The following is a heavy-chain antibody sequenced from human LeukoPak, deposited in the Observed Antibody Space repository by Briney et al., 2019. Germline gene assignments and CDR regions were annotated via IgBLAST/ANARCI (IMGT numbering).Heavy chain of an antibody. CDR1: GGSLSSYY. CDR3: ARQSISGSSLSYFDY. J-gene: IGHJ4*02. Sequence: SETLSLTCTVSGGSLSSYYWSWIRQPPGKGLEWIGNIYDSGSTNYNPSLKSRVTISVDTSKNQCSLKLSSETAADTAVYYCARQSISGSSLSYFDYWGQGTLVNVSS. CDR2: IYDSGST. V-gene: IGHV4-59*01. D-gene: IGHD3-22*01.